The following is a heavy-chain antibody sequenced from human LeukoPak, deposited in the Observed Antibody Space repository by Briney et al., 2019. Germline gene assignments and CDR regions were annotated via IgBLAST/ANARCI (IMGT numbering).Heavy chain of an antibody. J-gene: IGHJ6*03. CDR1: GGSISSSSYY. V-gene: IGHV4-39*07. CDR3: AARGDSSNWYRRRNYYMDV. CDR2: IYYSGST. Sequence: SETLSLTCTVSGGSISSSSYYWGWLRQPPGKGLEWIGSIYYSGSTYYNPSLKSRVTISVDTSKNQFSLKLSSVTAADTAVYYCAARGDSSNWYRRRNYYMDVWGKGTTVTISS. D-gene: IGHD6-13*01.